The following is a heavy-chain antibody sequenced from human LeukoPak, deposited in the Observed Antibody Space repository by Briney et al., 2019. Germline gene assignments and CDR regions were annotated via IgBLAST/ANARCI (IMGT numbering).Heavy chain of an antibody. CDR1: GYTFTGYY. Sequence: EASVKVSCKASGYTFTGYYMHWVRQAPGQGLGWMGWINPNSGGTNYAQKFQGRVTMTRDTSISTAYMELSRLRSDDTAVYYCARDSVRYDILTGYRIGGLWFDPWGQGTLVTVSS. CDR2: INPNSGGT. V-gene: IGHV1-2*02. J-gene: IGHJ5*02. D-gene: IGHD3-9*01. CDR3: ARDSVRYDILTGYRIGGLWFDP.